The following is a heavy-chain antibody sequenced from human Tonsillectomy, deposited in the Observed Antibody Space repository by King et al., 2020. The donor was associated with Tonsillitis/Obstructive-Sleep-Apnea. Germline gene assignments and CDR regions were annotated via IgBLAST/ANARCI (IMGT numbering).Heavy chain of an antibody. V-gene: IGHV5-51*01. D-gene: IGHD3-10*01. CDR1: GYNFTSYW. Sequence: QLVQSGAEVKKPGESLKISCKGSGYNFTSYWIGWVRQMPGKGLEWMGIIYPGDSDTRYSPSFQGQVTISADKSISTAYLQWSSLKASDTAMYYCARSSPSSGSFYRGAFDIWGQGTMVTVSS. CDR3: ARSSPSSGSFYRGAFDI. J-gene: IGHJ3*02. CDR2: IYPGDSDT.